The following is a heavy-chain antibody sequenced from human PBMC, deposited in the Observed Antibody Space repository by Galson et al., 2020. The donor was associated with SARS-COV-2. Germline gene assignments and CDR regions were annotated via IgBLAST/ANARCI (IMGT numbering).Heavy chain of an antibody. V-gene: IGHV3-23*01. D-gene: IGHD2-15*01. CDR2: ISGSGGST. Sequence: GGSLRLSCAASGFPFSTYAMSWVRQGPGKGLEWVSSISGSGGSTFYSDSVKGRFTISRDNSKNTLYLQMNSLRAEDTAVYYCAKRPGGILAWGQGTLVNVSS. CDR3: AKRPGGILA. J-gene: IGHJ5*02. CDR1: GFPFSTYA.